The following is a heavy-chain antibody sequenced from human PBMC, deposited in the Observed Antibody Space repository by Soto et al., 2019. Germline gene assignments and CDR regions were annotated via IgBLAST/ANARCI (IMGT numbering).Heavy chain of an antibody. Sequence: EVQLLESGGGLVQPGGSLRLSCAASGFTFSSYAMSWVRQAPGKGLEWVSAISGSGGSTYYADSVKGRFTISRDNSKNTLYLQMNSLRAEDTAVYYCAKDVYYDSSGYYPPRYYFDYWGQGTLVTVSS. CDR1: GFTFSSYA. V-gene: IGHV3-23*01. D-gene: IGHD3-22*01. CDR2: ISGSGGST. CDR3: AKDVYYDSSGYYPPRYYFDY. J-gene: IGHJ4*02.